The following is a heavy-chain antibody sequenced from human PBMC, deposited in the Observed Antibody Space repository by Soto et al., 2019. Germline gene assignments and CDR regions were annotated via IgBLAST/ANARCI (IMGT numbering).Heavy chain of an antibody. CDR2: IYSSGST. D-gene: IGHD2-2*02. Sequence: PSATLSLSYGVSGGYIRSGGYCWSWIRQPPGKGLEWIGYIYSSGSTNYNPSLKSRVTMSVDTSKNQFSLKLRSVIVADTAVYHCARFVRSCSGTTCYTRADVWGQGTTVTVSS. CDR3: ARFVRSCSGTTCYTRADV. V-gene: IGHV4-61*08. J-gene: IGHJ6*02. CDR1: GGYIRSGGYC.